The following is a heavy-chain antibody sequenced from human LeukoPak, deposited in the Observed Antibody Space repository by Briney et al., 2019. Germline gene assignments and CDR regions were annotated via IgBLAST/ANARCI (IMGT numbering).Heavy chain of an antibody. CDR1: GFIFSNYG. D-gene: IGHD2-21*02. CDR2: ISYNAGYK. Sequence: GGSLRLSCAASGFIFSNYGFHWVRQAPGKGLEWVAVISYNAGYKHYTDSVKDRFTISRDDSKSTVFLQMNSLRAEDTALYYCAREPIDGDCQFDYWGQGTLVTVSS. J-gene: IGHJ4*02. CDR3: AREPIDGDCQFDY. V-gene: IGHV3-30*12.